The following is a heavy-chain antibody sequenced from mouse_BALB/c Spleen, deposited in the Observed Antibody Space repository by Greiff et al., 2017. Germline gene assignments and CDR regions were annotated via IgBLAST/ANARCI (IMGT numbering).Heavy chain of an antibody. D-gene: IGHD2-4*01. CDR1: GFSLSRYS. Sequence: VKLVESGPGLVAPSQSLSITCTVSGFSLSRYSVHWVRQPPGKGLEWLGMIWGGGSTDYNSALKSRLSISKDNSKSQVFLKMNSLQTDDTAMYYCARNYDYDGWFAYWGQGTLVTVSA. CDR3: ARNYDYDGWFAY. CDR2: IWGGGST. J-gene: IGHJ3*01. V-gene: IGHV2-6-4*01.